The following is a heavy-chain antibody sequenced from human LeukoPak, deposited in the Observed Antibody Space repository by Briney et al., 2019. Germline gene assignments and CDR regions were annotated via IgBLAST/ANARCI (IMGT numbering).Heavy chain of an antibody. CDR3: ARPMSDGEGYYYYYYMDV. CDR2: INNSGST. D-gene: IGHD3-10*01. V-gene: IGHV4-34*01. Sequence: SETLSLTCAVYGGSFSGYYWNWIRQPPGKGLEWIGEINNSGSTNYNPSLKSRVTISRDTSKNQFSLKLSSVTAADTAVYYCARPMSDGEGYYYYYYMDVWGKGTTVTVSS. CDR1: GGSFSGYY. J-gene: IGHJ6*03.